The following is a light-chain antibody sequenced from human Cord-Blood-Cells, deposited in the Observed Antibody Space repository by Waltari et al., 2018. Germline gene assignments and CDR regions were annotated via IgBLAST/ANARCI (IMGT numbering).Light chain of an antibody. V-gene: IGLV2-23*01. CDR1: SSDVGSYNL. Sequence: QSALTQPASVSGSPGQSITIPRTGTSSDVGSYNLVSWYQQHPGKAPKLMIYEGSKRPSGVSNRFSGSKSGNTASLTISGLQAEDEADYYCCSYAGSSTVVFGGGTKLTVL. J-gene: IGLJ2*01. CDR3: CSYAGSSTVV. CDR2: EGS.